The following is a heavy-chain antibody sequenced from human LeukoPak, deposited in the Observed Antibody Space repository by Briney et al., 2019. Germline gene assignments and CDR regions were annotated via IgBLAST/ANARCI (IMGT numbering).Heavy chain of an antibody. Sequence: GGSLRLSCAASGFTFSSYGMHWVRQAPGKGLVWVARINVNGGSTTYADSVKGRFTISRDSAKNTQYLQMNSLRAEDTAVYYFARVRVGNSFDYWGQGTLVTVSS. V-gene: IGHV3-74*01. J-gene: IGHJ4*02. CDR3: ARVRVGNSFDY. D-gene: IGHD1-26*01. CDR1: GFTFSSYG. CDR2: INVNGGST.